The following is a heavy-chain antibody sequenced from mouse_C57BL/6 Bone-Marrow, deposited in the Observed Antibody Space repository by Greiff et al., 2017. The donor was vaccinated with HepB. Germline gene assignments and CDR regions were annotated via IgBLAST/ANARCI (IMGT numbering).Heavy chain of an antibody. CDR1: GYTFPSYW. D-gene: IGHD1-1*01. V-gene: IGHV1-64*01. CDR3: ERFYYGSSSWFAY. Sequence: VQLQQPGAELVKPGASVKLSCKASGYTFPSYWMHCVTQRPGPGLEWIGMIHHTSGSTNYNEKFRSKATLTVDKSSSTAYMQLSSLTSEDSAVYYCERFYYGSSSWFAYWGQGTLVTVSA. J-gene: IGHJ3*01. CDR2: IHHTSGST.